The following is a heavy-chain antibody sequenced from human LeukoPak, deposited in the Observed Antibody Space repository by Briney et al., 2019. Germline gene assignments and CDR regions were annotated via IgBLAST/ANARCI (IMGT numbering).Heavy chain of an antibody. D-gene: IGHD2-2*01. J-gene: IGHJ4*02. CDR2: ISAYNGNT. CDR1: GYTFASYG. CDR3: ATCSSTSCYGADFDY. Sequence: ASVKVSCKASGYTFASYGISWVRQAPGQGLEWMGWISAYNGNTNYAQKLQGRVTMTTDTSTSTAYMELRSLRSDDTAVYYCATCSSTSCYGADFDYWGQGTLVTVSP. V-gene: IGHV1-18*01.